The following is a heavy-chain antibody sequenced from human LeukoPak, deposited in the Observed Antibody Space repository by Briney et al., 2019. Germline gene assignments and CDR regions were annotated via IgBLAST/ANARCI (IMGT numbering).Heavy chain of an antibody. D-gene: IGHD3-22*01. Sequence: GGSLRLSCAASGFTFSSYSMNWVRQAPGKGLEWVSSISSSSSYIYYADSVKGRFTISRDNAKNSLYLQMNSLRAEDTAVYYCARWHTSGNNYYYDYWGQGTLVTVSS. CDR2: ISSSSSYI. CDR3: ARWHTSGNNYYYDY. J-gene: IGHJ4*02. CDR1: GFTFSSYS. V-gene: IGHV3-21*04.